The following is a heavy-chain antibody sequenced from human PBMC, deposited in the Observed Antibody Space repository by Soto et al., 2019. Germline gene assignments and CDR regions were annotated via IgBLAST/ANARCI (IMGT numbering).Heavy chain of an antibody. D-gene: IGHD3-3*01. J-gene: IGHJ6*02. CDR2: IYYSGST. Sequence: SETLSLTCTVSGGSISSSSYYWGWIRQPPGKGLEWIGSIYYSGSTYYNPYLKSRVTISVDTSKNQFSLKLSSVTAADTAVYYCARHAYYDFWSGYSGYYGMDVWGQGTTVTVSS. V-gene: IGHV4-39*01. CDR1: GGSISSSSYY. CDR3: ARHAYYDFWSGYSGYYGMDV.